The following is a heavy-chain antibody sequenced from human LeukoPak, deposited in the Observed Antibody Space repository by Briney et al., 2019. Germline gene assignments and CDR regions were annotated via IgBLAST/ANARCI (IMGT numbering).Heavy chain of an antibody. V-gene: IGHV3-7*01. Sequence: PGGSLRLSCAASGFTLRNYWMAWVRRAPGKGLEWVANIKEDGSVKQYVESVRGRFTISRDDAKNSVYLQMNSLRTEDTAVYYCAREPRDVVGALDVWGQGTMVTVSS. CDR1: GFTLRNYW. J-gene: IGHJ6*02. D-gene: IGHD1-26*01. CDR3: AREPRDVVGALDV. CDR2: IKEDGSVK.